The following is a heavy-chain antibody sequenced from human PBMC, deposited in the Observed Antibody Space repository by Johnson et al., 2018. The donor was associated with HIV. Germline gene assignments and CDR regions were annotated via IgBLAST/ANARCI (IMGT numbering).Heavy chain of an antibody. CDR1: GFPFSSYA. Sequence: VQLVESGGGVVQPGRSLRLSCAASGFPFSSYAMHWVRQAPGKGLEWVANIKQGGSEKYFVDSLKGRFIISRDNAKNSLYLQMNSLKTEDTAVYSCTTDWGSYHEYAFDIWGQGTMVTVSS. J-gene: IGHJ3*02. CDR3: TTDWGSYHEYAFDI. V-gene: IGHV3-7*03. D-gene: IGHD1-26*01. CDR2: IKQGGSEK.